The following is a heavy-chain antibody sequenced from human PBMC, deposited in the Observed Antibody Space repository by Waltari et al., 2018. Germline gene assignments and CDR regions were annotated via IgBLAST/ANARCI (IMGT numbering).Heavy chain of an antibody. J-gene: IGHJ4*02. CDR1: VCPINISY. V-gene: IGHV4-59*08. CDR3: ARGMSSVWYGPFDY. D-gene: IGHD6-19*01. CDR2: VYYTGNT. Sequence: QVQLQELGPGLVQPSETLSLTCTVSVCPINISYWSWIRQPPGKGLEWIGYVYYTGNTIYNPSLEMRVTLSADTSKNEVSLRLRSVTAADTAVYYCARGMSSVWYGPFDYWGQGTLVTVSS.